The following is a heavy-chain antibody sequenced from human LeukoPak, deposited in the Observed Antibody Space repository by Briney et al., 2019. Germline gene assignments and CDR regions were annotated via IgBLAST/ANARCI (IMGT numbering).Heavy chain of an antibody. CDR1: GGTFSSYA. D-gene: IGHD1-26*01. V-gene: IGHV1-69*13. CDR2: IIPIFGTA. CDR3: ARDSGYIVGATTFDY. J-gene: IGHJ4*02. Sequence: GASVEVSCKASGGTFSSYAISWVRQAPGQGLEWMGGIIPIFGTANYAQKFQGRVTITADESTSTAYMELSSLRSEDTAVYYCARDSGYIVGATTFDYWGRGTLVTVSS.